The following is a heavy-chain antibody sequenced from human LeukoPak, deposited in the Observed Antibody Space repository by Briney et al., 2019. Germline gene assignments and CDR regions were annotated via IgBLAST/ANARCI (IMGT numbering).Heavy chain of an antibody. CDR2: INHSGST. J-gene: IGHJ4*02. Sequence: SETLSLTCAVYGGSFSGYYCSWIRQPPGKGLEWIGEINHSGSTNYNPSLKSRVTISVDTSKNQFSLKLTSVTATDTAVYYCVRDPPDYWGQGTLVTVSS. CDR3: VRDPPDY. V-gene: IGHV4-34*01. CDR1: GGSFSGYY.